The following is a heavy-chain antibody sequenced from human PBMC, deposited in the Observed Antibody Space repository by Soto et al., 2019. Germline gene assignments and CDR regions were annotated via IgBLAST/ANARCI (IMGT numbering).Heavy chain of an antibody. CDR3: AREHYYDSSGYSTFVHDAFDI. V-gene: IGHV1-69*13. CDR1: GYTFTSYG. Sequence: SVKVSCKASGYTFTSYGISWVRQAPGQGLEWMGGIIPYNGTANYAQKFQGRVTITADESTSTAYMELSSLRSEDTAVYYCAREHYYDSSGYSTFVHDAFDIWGQGTMVTVSS. D-gene: IGHD3-22*01. CDR2: IIPYNGTA. J-gene: IGHJ3*02.